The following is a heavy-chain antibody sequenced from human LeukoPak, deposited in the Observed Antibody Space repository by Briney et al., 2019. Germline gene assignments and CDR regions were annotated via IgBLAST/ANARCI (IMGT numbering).Heavy chain of an antibody. CDR1: GGSISSNSSY. V-gene: IGHV4-39*01. CDR2: IYYSGST. CDR3: ARSTGRYYPAVHDAFYF. Sequence: PSETLSLTCTVPGGSISSNSSYWGWIRQPPGRGLEWIGNIYYSGSTSYNPSLKSRVTISVDASKTLFSLPLSSVTAGDTAVYYCARSTGRYYPAVHDAFYFWGQGTMFIVSS. D-gene: IGHD3-10*01. J-gene: IGHJ3*01.